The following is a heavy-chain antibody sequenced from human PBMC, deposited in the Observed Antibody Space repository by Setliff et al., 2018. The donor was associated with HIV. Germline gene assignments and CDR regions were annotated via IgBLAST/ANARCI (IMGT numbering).Heavy chain of an antibody. Sequence: GGSLRLSCAASGFTFSTYWMTWVRQAPGKGLEWVANIMQDGSVNYYVDSVKGRFTISRDNAKNSLFLQMNSLRAEDTAVYYCARDSNTISTTDAFDIWGQGTVVTVSS. J-gene: IGHJ3*02. CDR2: IMQDGSVN. V-gene: IGHV3-7*03. CDR1: GFTFSTYW. D-gene: IGHD1-1*01. CDR3: ARDSNTISTTDAFDI.